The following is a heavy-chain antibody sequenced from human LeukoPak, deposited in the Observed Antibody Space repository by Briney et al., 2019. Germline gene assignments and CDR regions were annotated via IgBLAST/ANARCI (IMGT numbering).Heavy chain of an antibody. J-gene: IGHJ3*02. D-gene: IGHD6-19*01. CDR2: FDPEDGET. Sequence: GASVKVSCKISGYTLTELSMHWVRQAPGKGREGMGGFDPEDGETIYAHKFQRRVTMTEDTSPDTAYMELSSLRSEDTAVYYCATTSHGSGWYRDDAFDIWGQGTMVTVSS. CDR1: GYTLTELS. CDR3: ATTSHGSGWYRDDAFDI. V-gene: IGHV1-24*01.